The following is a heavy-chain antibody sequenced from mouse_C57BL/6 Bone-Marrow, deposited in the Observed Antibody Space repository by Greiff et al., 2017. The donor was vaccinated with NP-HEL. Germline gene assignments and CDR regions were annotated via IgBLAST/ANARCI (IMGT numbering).Heavy chain of an antibody. CDR1: GYTFTDYN. CDR3: AITPGDWYFDV. Sequence: VQLQQSGPELVKPGASVKIPCKASGYTFTDYNMDWVKQSHGKSLEWIGDINPNNGGTNYNQKFKGKATLTVDKSSSTAYMALRSLTSEDTAVYYCAITPGDWYFDVWGTGTTVTVSS. CDR2: INPNNGGT. V-gene: IGHV1-18*01. J-gene: IGHJ1*03.